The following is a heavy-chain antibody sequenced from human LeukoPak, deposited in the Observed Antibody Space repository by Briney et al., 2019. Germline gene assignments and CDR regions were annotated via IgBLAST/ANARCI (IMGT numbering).Heavy chain of an antibody. Sequence: GGSLRLSCAASGFTFDDYAMHWVRQAPGKGLEWVSLISGDGGSTYYADSVKGRFTISRDNSKNSLYLQMNSLRTEDTALHYCAKDMAGYSYGRIDYWGQGTLVTVSS. J-gene: IGHJ4*02. CDR1: GFTFDDYA. D-gene: IGHD5-18*01. CDR3: AKDMAGYSYGRIDY. V-gene: IGHV3-43*02. CDR2: ISGDGGST.